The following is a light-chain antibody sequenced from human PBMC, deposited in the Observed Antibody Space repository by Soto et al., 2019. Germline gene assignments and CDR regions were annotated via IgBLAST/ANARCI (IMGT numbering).Light chain of an antibody. Sequence: EIVMTQSPATLSVSPGERATLSCRASQSISSNLAWYQQKPGQAPRLLMYGASVRATGIPASFSGSGSVTGFSLTISSLQSEDSAVYYCQQYINWPYTFGQGTKLEIK. CDR1: QSISSN. J-gene: IGKJ2*01. CDR3: QQYINWPYT. CDR2: GAS. V-gene: IGKV3-15*01.